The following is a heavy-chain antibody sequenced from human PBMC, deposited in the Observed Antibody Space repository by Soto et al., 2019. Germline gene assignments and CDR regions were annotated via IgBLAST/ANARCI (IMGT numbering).Heavy chain of an antibody. CDR3: ARESEDLTSNFDC. V-gene: IGHV3-21*06. J-gene: IGHJ4*02. CDR1: GFTFTRYS. CDR2: ISSTTNYI. Sequence: GGSLRLSCAASGFTFTRYSMNWVRQAPGKGLEWVSSISSTTNYIYYGDSMKGRFTISRDNAKNSLYLEMNSLRAEDTAVYYCARESEDLTSNFDCWGEGTLVTVSS.